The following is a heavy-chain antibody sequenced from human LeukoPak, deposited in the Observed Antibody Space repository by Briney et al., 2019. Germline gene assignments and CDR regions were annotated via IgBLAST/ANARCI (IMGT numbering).Heavy chain of an antibody. Sequence: ASVKVSCKASGYTFTSYAMNWVRQAPGQGLEWMGWINTNTGNPTYAQGFTGRFVLSLDTSVSTAYLQISSLKAEDTAVYYCARRITMVRGATNWFDPWGQGTLVTVSS. V-gene: IGHV7-4-1*02. CDR3: ARRITMVRGATNWFDP. J-gene: IGHJ5*02. CDR1: GYTFTSYA. CDR2: INTNTGNP. D-gene: IGHD3-10*01.